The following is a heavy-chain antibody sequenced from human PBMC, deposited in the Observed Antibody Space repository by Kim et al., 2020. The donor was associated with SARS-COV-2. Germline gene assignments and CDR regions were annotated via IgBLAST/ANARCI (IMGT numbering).Heavy chain of an antibody. CDR1: GYTFTSYA. Sequence: ASVKVSCKASGYTFTSYAMNWVRQAPGQGLEWMGWINTNTGNPTYAQGFTGRFVFSLDTSVSTAYLQISSLKAEDTAVYYCARLRIGGGFYSGYDSGWFDPWGQGTLVTVSS. V-gene: IGHV7-4-1*02. D-gene: IGHD5-12*01. CDR2: INTNTGNP. J-gene: IGHJ5*02. CDR3: ARLRIGGGFYSGYDSGWFDP.